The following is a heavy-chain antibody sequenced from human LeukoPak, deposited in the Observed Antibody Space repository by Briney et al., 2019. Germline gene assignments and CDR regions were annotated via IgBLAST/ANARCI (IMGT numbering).Heavy chain of an antibody. V-gene: IGHV3-7*01. CDR1: GFTFSSYW. D-gene: IGHD6-13*01. CDR3: ARGYSVGIWYVPFDY. J-gene: IGHJ4*02. CDR2: IKEDGSEK. Sequence: GGSLRLSCAASGFTFSSYWMSWFRQAPGEGLEWVANIKEDGSEKYYVGSVKGRFTISRDNAKNSLYLQMNSLRAEDTAVYYCARGYSVGIWYVPFDYWGQGTLVTVSS.